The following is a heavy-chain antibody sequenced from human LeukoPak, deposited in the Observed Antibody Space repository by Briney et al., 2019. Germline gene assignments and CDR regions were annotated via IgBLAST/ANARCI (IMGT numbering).Heavy chain of an antibody. V-gene: IGHV1-8*01. J-gene: IGHJ4*02. CDR1: GYTLTSYD. CDR3: ARGPYYYDSSGYYPPFDY. D-gene: IGHD3-22*01. CDR2: MNPNSGNT. Sequence: ASVKVSCKASGYTLTSYDINWVRQATGQGLEWMGWMNPNSGNTGYAQKFQGRVTMTRNTSISTAYMELSSLRSEDTAVYYCARGPYYYDSSGYYPPFDYWGQGTLVTVSS.